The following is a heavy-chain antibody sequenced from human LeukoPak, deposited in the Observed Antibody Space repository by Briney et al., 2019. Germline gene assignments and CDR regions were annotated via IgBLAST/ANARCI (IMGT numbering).Heavy chain of an antibody. D-gene: IGHD6-6*01. CDR1: GFTFDDYA. CDR3: AKDRTSGYSSSSEVDY. CDR2: ISWNSGSI. J-gene: IGHJ4*02. V-gene: IGHV3-9*03. Sequence: PGGSLRLSCVASGFTFDDYAMHWVRQAPGKGLEWVSGISWNSGSIGYADSVKGRFTISRDNAKNSLYLQMNSLRAEDMALYYCAKDRTSGYSSSSEVDYWGQGTLVTVSS.